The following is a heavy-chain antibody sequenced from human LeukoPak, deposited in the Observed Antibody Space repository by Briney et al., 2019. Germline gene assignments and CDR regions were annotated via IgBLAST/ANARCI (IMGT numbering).Heavy chain of an antibody. CDR3: AERPPGTMIGPFDY. J-gene: IGHJ4*02. CDR2: IRYDGSNK. CDR1: GFTFSSYG. V-gene: IGHV3-30*02. Sequence: GGSLRLSCAASGFTFSSYGMHWVRQAPGKGLEWVAFIRYDGSNKYYADSVKGRFTISRDNSKNTLYLQMNSLRAEDTAVYYCAERPPGTMIGPFDYWGQGTLVTVSS. D-gene: IGHD3-22*01.